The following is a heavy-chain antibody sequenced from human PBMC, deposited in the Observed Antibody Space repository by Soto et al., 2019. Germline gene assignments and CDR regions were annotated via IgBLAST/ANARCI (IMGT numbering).Heavy chain of an antibody. J-gene: IGHJ5*02. D-gene: IGHD5-12*01. CDR1: GLSVNTYGVG. CDR3: AHRSKAHNGYGLFDP. Sequence: QITLKESGPTLVKPTQTLTLACSVSGLSVNTYGVGVAWIRQPPGKALEWLGIIYWDDDKRYSPSQMTRITIAKDTSNNQVLFKMTNMGPADTPTFFCAHRSKAHNGYGLFDPWGQGPLVTVSS. V-gene: IGHV2-5*02. CDR2: IYWDDDK.